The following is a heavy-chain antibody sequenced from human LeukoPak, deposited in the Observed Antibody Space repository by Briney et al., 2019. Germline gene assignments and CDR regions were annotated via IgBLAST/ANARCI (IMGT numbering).Heavy chain of an antibody. Sequence: PSETLSLTCTVSGGPINNYYWNWIRQPAGKGLEWIGRIYTAGSTYYNPSLKSRVTMSVQTSKNQFSLKLSYVTAADTAVYYCARDPFPIYARSYFDYWGQGTLVTVSS. D-gene: IGHD3-16*01. CDR1: GGPINNYY. CDR3: ARDPFPIYARSYFDY. V-gene: IGHV4-4*07. J-gene: IGHJ4*02. CDR2: IYTAGST.